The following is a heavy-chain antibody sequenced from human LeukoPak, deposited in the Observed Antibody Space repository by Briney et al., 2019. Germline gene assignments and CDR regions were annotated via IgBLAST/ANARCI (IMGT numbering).Heavy chain of an antibody. CDR2: IYSGGRT. CDR3: ALGLVTDY. Sequence: PGGSLRLSCAASGFTVSSNFMSWVRQAPGKGLEWVSVIYSGGRTYYADSVKGRFTSSRDNSKNTLYLQMNSLRVEDTAVYYCALGLVTDYWGQGTLVTVSS. J-gene: IGHJ4*02. D-gene: IGHD3-9*01. CDR1: GFTVSSNF. V-gene: IGHV3-66*01.